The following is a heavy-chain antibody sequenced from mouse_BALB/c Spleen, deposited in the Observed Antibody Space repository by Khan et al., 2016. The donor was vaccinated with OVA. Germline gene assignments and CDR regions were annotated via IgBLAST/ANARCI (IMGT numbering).Heavy chain of an antibody. CDR3: ARIGYDYFAY. J-gene: IGHJ3*01. Sequence: QVQLKQSGAELVRPGSSVKISCKASGYAFSNYLMNWVKQGPGQGLEWIGQIYPGDGNNNYNGKFKDKATLTADNSSTTAYMQLSSLTSEDYAVYFCARIGYDYFAYWGQGTLVTVSA. V-gene: IGHV1-80*01. CDR2: IYPGDGNN. D-gene: IGHD2-14*01. CDR1: GYAFSNYL.